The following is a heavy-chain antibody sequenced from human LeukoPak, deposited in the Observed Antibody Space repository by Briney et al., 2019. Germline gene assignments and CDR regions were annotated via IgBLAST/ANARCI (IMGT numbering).Heavy chain of an antibody. CDR1: GFTFSDYY. CDR2: ISSSGSTI. V-gene: IGHV3-11*01. J-gene: IGHJ4*02. D-gene: IGHD3-9*01. CDR3: ARMILSETGYYMDY. Sequence: GGSLRLSCAASGFTFSDYYMSWIREAPGKGLEWVSYISSSGSTIYYADSVEGRFTISRDNAKNSLYLQMNSLRAEDTAVYYCARMILSETGYYMDYWGQGTLVTVSS.